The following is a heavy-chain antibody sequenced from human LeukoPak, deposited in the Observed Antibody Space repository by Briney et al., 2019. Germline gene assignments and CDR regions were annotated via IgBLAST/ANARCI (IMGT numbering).Heavy chain of an antibody. CDR2: SGSSGST. V-gene: IGHV3-23*01. CDR1: GFTFSSYA. D-gene: IGHD3-3*01. CDR3: AKDFWSGYYPNY. Sequence: PGGSLRLSCAASGFTFSSYAMSRVRQAPGKGLEWVSGSGSSGSTYYADSVKGRFTISRDNSKNTLYLQMNSLRAEDTAVYYCAKDFWSGYYPNYWGQGTLVTVSS. J-gene: IGHJ4*02.